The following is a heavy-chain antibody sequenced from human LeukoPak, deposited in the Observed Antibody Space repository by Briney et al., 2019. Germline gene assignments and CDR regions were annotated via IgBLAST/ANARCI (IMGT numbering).Heavy chain of an antibody. J-gene: IGHJ4*02. CDR1: GYTLTELS. D-gene: IGHD6-19*01. CDR2: FDPEGGET. Sequence: ASVKVSCKVSGYTLTELSMHWVRQAPGKGLEWMGGFDPEGGETIYAQRFQGRVTMTEDTSTDTAYMELSSLRSEDTAVYYCATSRLGSSGWYDPGYYFDYWGQGTLVTVSS. V-gene: IGHV1-24*01. CDR3: ATSRLGSSGWYDPGYYFDY.